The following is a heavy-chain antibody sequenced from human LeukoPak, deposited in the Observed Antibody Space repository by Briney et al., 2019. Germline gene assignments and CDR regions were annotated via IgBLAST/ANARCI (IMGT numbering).Heavy chain of an antibody. Sequence: GGSLRLSCAASGFTVSSNYMSWVRQAPGKGLEWVSVIYSGGSTYYADSVKGRFTISRDNSKNTLYLQMNSLRAEDTGVYYCARVVVAAAGTFDPWGQGTLVTVSS. J-gene: IGHJ5*02. CDR3: ARVVVAAAGTFDP. CDR1: GFTVSSNY. D-gene: IGHD6-13*01. CDR2: IYSGGST. V-gene: IGHV3-53*01.